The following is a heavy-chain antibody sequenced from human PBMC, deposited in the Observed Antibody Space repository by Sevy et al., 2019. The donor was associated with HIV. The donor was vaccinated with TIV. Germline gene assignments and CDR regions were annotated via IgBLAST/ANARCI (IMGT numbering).Heavy chain of an antibody. CDR1: GFTFSDYY. Sequence: GGSLRLSCAASGFTFSDYYMNWIRQSPRRGLEWVSYISSTGTTIYYADSVKGRFTISRDNTKNSLHLQMNSLRAEDTAMYYCAREGSLRYFDLWGRGTLVTVSS. CDR2: ISSTGTTI. V-gene: IGHV3-11*01. CDR3: AREGSLRYFDL. D-gene: IGHD3-10*01. J-gene: IGHJ2*01.